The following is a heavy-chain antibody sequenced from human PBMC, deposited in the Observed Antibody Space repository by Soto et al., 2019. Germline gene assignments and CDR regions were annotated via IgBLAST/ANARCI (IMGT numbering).Heavy chain of an antibody. Sequence: QVQLQESGPGLVKPSETLSLTCTVSGGSVSNGNYWRWIRQPPGKGLEWIGYIYHSGSTNYNPSLKSRVTISVDTSKNQFSLKLSSVTAADTAVYYCARSMLRAAGTRDFDYWGQGTLVTVSS. V-gene: IGHV4-61*01. D-gene: IGHD6-13*01. CDR1: GGSVSNGNY. J-gene: IGHJ4*02. CDR3: ARSMLRAAGTRDFDY. CDR2: IYHSGST.